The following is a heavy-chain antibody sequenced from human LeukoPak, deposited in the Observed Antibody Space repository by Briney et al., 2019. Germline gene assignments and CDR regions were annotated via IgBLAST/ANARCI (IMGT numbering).Heavy chain of an antibody. V-gene: IGHV4-39*01. CDR2: IYYSGST. CDR3: ARLPDYYYYYMDV. CDR1: GGSISSRSYY. J-gene: IGHJ6*03. Sequence: SETLSLTCTVSGGSISSRSYYWGWIRQPPGKGLEWLGSIYYSGSTYYNPSLKSRVTISVDTSKNQFSLRLSSVTAADTAVYYCARLPDYYYYYMDVWGKGTPVTISS.